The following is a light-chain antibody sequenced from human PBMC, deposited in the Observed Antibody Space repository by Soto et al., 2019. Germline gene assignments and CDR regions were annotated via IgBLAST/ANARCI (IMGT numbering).Light chain of an antibody. V-gene: IGKV3-11*01. CDR1: QSVRSDY. J-gene: IGKJ5*01. Sequence: EIVLTQSPDTLSLSPGQRATLSCRASQSVRSDYFAWYQQKPGQAPRLLIYDASNRATGIPARFSATGSGTDFTLTINNLEPEDFAVYYCQVRTNWSIAFGRGTRLEIK. CDR2: DAS. CDR3: QVRTNWSIA.